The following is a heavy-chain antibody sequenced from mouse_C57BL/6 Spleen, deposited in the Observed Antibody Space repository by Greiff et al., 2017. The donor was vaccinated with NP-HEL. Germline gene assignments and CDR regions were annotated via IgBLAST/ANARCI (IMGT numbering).Heavy chain of an antibody. V-gene: IGHV1-15*01. CDR1: GYTFTDYE. D-gene: IGHD6-1*01. Sequence: VQLQQSGAELVRPGASVTLSCKASGYTFTDYEMHWVKQTPVHGLEWIGAIDPETGGTAYNQKFKGKAILTADKSSSTAYMELRSLTSEDSAVYYCTTQRPHYYAMDYWGQGTSVTVSS. J-gene: IGHJ4*01. CDR2: IDPETGGT. CDR3: TTQRPHYYAMDY.